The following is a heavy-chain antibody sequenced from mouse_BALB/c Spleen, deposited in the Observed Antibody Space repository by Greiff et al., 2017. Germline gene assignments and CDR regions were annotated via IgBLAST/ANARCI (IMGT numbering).Heavy chain of an antibody. Sequence: EVKLVESGGGLVQPGGSMKLSCVASGFTFSNYWMNWVRQSPEKGLEWVAEIRLKSNNYATHYAESVKGRFTISRDDSKSSVYLQMNNLRAEDTGIYYCTSPAYYGNYLWFAYWGQGTLVTVSA. CDR1: GFTFSNYW. D-gene: IGHD2-10*01. J-gene: IGHJ3*01. CDR2: IRLKSNNYAT. V-gene: IGHV6-6*02. CDR3: TSPAYYGNYLWFAY.